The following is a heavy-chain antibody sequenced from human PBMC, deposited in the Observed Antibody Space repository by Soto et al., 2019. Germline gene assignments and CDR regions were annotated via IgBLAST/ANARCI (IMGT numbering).Heavy chain of an antibody. CDR1: GDTFNFYS. Sequence: QVQLVQSGAEVKRPGSSVKVSCKASGDTFNFYSINWVRQAPGLGLEWMGRVNPIVSMSNYAQKFQGRVTMTADKSTSTAYMELSSLRSEDTPIYYCASSYASGYRAFDYWAQGALVTVSS. CDR3: ASSYASGYRAFDY. V-gene: IGHV1-69*02. CDR2: VNPIVSMS. J-gene: IGHJ4*02. D-gene: IGHD3-16*01.